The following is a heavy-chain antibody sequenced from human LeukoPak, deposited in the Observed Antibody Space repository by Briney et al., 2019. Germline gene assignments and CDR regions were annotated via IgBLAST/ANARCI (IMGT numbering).Heavy chain of an antibody. D-gene: IGHD6-13*01. V-gene: IGHV3-30*18. CDR2: ISYDGDNK. Sequence: GGSLRLSCAASGFIFSSYGMHWVRQAPGKGLEWVAVISYDGDNKYYADSVKGRFTISRDNSKNTLYLQVNSLRAEDTAVYYCAKGYGQRLVNNWFDPWGQGTLVTVSS. J-gene: IGHJ5*02. CDR1: GFIFSSYG. CDR3: AKGYGQRLVNNWFDP.